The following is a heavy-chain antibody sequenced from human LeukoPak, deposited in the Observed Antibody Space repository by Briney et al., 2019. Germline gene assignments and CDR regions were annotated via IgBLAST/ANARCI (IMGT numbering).Heavy chain of an antibody. J-gene: IGHJ4*01. Sequence: VGSLRLSCVASGFTFRTYWMNWFRRAPGKGLEWVGNINDDGREVNYVDSVRGRFIISRDNAKDSLYLQMNSLRVDDTAMYYCAIDRLSYDWSDYRFHYWGQGARVTVSS. CDR1: GFTFRTYW. D-gene: IGHD3-22*01. CDR3: AIDRLSYDWSDYRFHY. V-gene: IGHV3-7*01. CDR2: INDDGREV.